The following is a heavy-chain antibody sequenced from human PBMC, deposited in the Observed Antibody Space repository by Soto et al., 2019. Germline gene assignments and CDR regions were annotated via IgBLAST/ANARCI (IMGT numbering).Heavy chain of an antibody. CDR2: ISSGSSYI. CDR3: AKAAYCSSTSCYDLDI. J-gene: IGHJ3*02. Sequence: PGGSLRLSCAASGFTFSNYNMNWVRQAPGKGLEWVSSISSGSSYIYYADSVKGRFTISRDNSKNTLYLQMNSLRAEDMAVYYCAKAAYCSSTSCYDLDIWGQGTMVTVSS. V-gene: IGHV3-21*01. D-gene: IGHD2-2*01. CDR1: GFTFSNYN.